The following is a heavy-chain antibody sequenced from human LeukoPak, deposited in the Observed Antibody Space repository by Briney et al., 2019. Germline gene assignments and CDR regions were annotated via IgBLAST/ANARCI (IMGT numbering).Heavy chain of an antibody. J-gene: IGHJ3*01. Sequence: PSETLSLTCTVSGGSISNYYWSWIRQPPGKGLEWIGYMYYSGSTNYNPSLESRVTISGDTSKNQFSLKLSSVTAADTAVYYCARSPCTSASCPRRNVFDVWGQGTMVTVPS. D-gene: IGHD2-2*01. V-gene: IGHV4-59*08. CDR3: ARSPCTSASCPRRNVFDV. CDR2: MYYSGST. CDR1: GGSISNYY.